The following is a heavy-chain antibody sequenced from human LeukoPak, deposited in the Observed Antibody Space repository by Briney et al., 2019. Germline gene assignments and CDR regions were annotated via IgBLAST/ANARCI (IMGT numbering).Heavy chain of an antibody. V-gene: IGHV4-34*01. D-gene: IGHD1-26*01. Sequence: SETLSLTCAVYGGSFSGYYWSWIRQPPGKGLEWIGEINHSGSTNYNPSLKSRVTISVDTSKNQFSLKLSSVTAADTAVYYCASNIVGATNGYFDLWGRGTLVTVSS. CDR3: ASNIVGATNGYFDL. CDR2: INHSGST. CDR1: GGSFSGYY. J-gene: IGHJ2*01.